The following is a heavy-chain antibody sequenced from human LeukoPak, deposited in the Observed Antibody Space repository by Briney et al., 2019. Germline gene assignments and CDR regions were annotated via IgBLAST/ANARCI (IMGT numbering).Heavy chain of an antibody. CDR3: ARRGYYYYGMDV. CDR2: IDPSDSYT. CDR1: GHSFTSYW. V-gene: IGHV5-10-1*01. Sequence: GEALKISCKDSGHSFTSYWISLVRQMPGKGLEVRWIIDPSDSYTNYSPSFQGHVTISTDKCISTPYLQWTRLKSSDSGMYYCARRGYYYYGMDVWGQGTTVTVSS. D-gene: IGHD3-10*01. J-gene: IGHJ6*02.